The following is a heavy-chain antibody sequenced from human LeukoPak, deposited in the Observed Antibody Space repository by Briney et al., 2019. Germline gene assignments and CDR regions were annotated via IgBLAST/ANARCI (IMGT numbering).Heavy chain of an antibody. CDR2: IKHGAST. CDR1: GGSFSGYF. Sequence: SETLSLTCAVYGGSFSGYFWSWIRQSPGKGLEWIGEIKHGASTNYNPSLKSRVTISVDTSKNQFSLELTSVTAADTAVYYCARDVEGAIDYWGQGTLVTVSS. CDR3: ARDVEGAIDY. D-gene: IGHD1-26*01. V-gene: IGHV4-34*01. J-gene: IGHJ4*02.